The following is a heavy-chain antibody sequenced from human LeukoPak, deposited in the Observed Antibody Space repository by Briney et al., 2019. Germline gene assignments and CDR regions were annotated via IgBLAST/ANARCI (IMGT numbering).Heavy chain of an antibody. D-gene: IGHD2-15*01. V-gene: IGHV3-23*01. Sequence: GGSLRLSWAASGFTVSTNYMSWVRQAPGKGLEWVSAISNNGGYTYYADSVQGRFTISRDNSKSTLCLQMNSLRAEDTAVYYCAKQLGYCSDGSCYFPYWGQGTLVTVSS. CDR2: ISNNGGYT. J-gene: IGHJ4*02. CDR3: AKQLGYCSDGSCYFPY. CDR1: GFTVSTNY.